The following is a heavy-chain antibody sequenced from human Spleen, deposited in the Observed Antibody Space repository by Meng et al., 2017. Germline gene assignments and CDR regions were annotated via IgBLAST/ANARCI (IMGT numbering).Heavy chain of an antibody. V-gene: IGHV3-23*01. CDR1: GFTFSNSA. CDR2: IAAGGGTT. Sequence: GESLKISCAAAGFTFSNSAMNWVRQAPGKGLEWVSTIAAGGGTTYYADPVKGRFTISRDNSKNTLYLQMNSLRAEDTAVYYCAKASRYFDALDAFDIWGQGTMVTVSS. D-gene: IGHD3-9*01. CDR3: AKASRYFDALDAFDI. J-gene: IGHJ3*02.